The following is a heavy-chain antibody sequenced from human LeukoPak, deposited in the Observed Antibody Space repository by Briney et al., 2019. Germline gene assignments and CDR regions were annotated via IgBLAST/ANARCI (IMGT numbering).Heavy chain of an antibody. CDR3: ATDRSLSYFDY. Sequence: GGSLRLSCAASGFTFSDCAMTWVRQAPGKGLEWVSSIGSDDNKHYSESAKGRFAISRDNSKNTLYLQMNSLRDEDTAVYYCATDRSLSYFDYWGQGTLVTVSS. J-gene: IGHJ4*02. CDR1: GFTFSDCA. V-gene: IGHV3-23*01. CDR2: IGSDDNK.